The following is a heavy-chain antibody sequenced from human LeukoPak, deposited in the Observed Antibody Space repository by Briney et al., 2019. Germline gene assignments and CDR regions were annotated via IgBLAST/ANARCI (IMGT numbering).Heavy chain of an antibody. CDR3: AREAKMRVGAPLY. CDR1: GFTFSSYE. CDR2: ISSSGSTI. Sequence: GGSLRLSCAASGFTFSSYEMNWVRQAPGKGLEWVSYISSSGSTIYYADSVKGRFTISRDNAKNSLHLQMNSLRAEDTAVYYCAREAKMRVGAPLYWGQGTLVTVSS. D-gene: IGHD1-26*01. V-gene: IGHV3-48*03. J-gene: IGHJ4*02.